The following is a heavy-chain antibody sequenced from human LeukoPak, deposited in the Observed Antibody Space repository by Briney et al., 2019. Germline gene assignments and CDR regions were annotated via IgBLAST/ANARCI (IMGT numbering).Heavy chain of an antibody. CDR2: IYRVGST. Sequence: PGGSLRLSCAASGFSVSNNYMSWVRQAPGKGLEWVSVIYRVGSTYYADSVKGRFTISRDNSKNTLFLQMNSLRAEDTAVYYCAKDRSCTGSSCNVGSWGQGTMVTVSS. D-gene: IGHD2-2*01. CDR1: GFSVSNNY. V-gene: IGHV3-53*01. J-gene: IGHJ3*01. CDR3: AKDRSCTGSSCNVGS.